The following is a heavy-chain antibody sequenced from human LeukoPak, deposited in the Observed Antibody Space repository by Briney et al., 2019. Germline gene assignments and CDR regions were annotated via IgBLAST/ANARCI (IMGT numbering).Heavy chain of an antibody. V-gene: IGHV3-21*01. J-gene: IGHJ3*02. CDR2: ISSSSSYI. CDR1: GFTFSSYS. Sequence: GGSLRLSCAASGFTFSSYSMNWVRQASGKGLEWVSSISSSSSYIYYADSVKGRFTISRDNAKNSLYLQMNSLRAEDTAVYYCARHLTLGTIFGVVIQYDAFDIWGQGTMVTASS. CDR3: ARHLTLGTIFGVVIQYDAFDI. D-gene: IGHD3-3*01.